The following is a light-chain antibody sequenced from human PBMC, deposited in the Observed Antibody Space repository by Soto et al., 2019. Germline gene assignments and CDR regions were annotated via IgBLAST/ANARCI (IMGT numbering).Light chain of an antibody. CDR2: EGS. CDR3: CSYAGSSFYV. J-gene: IGLJ1*01. Sequence: QSALTQPAYVSGSPGQSITISCTGTSSDVGSYNLVSWYQQHPGKAPKLMIYEGSKRPSGVSNRFSGSKSGNTASLTISGLQAEDEADYYCCSYAGSSFYVFGTVTKLTVL. V-gene: IGLV2-23*01. CDR1: SSDVGSYNL.